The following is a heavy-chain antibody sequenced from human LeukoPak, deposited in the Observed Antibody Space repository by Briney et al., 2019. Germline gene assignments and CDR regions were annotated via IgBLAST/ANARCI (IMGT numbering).Heavy chain of an antibody. J-gene: IGHJ5*02. Sequence: SVKVSCKASGFTFTSSAVQWVRQAREQRLGWIGWIVVGSGNTNYAQKFQERVTITRDMSTSTAYMELSSLRSEDTAVYYCAADCSGGSCYPNWFDPWGQGTLVTVSS. D-gene: IGHD2-15*01. V-gene: IGHV1-58*01. CDR2: IVVGSGNT. CDR1: GFTFTSSA. CDR3: AADCSGGSCYPNWFDP.